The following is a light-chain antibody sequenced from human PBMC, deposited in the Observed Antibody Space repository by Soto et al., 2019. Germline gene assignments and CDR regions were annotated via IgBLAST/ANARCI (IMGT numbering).Light chain of an antibody. CDR1: QSVSSSY. CDR2: GAS. Sequence: EIVLTQSPGTLSLSPGERATLSCRASQSVSSSYLAWYQQKPGQAPRLLIYGASSRATGIPDRFSGSGSGTDFTLTISRLEPEDFAVYYCQQYGSSPYMYTVGQGTKLEIK. V-gene: IGKV3-20*01. J-gene: IGKJ2*01. CDR3: QQYGSSPYMYT.